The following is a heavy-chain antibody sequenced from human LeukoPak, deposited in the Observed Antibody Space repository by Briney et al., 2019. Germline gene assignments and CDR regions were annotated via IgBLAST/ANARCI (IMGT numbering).Heavy chain of an antibody. CDR1: GFTFSSYW. J-gene: IGHJ4*02. D-gene: IGHD6-6*01. CDR2: INTDGSST. V-gene: IGHV3-74*01. CDR3: ASQRPGIAARYFDY. Sequence: GGSLRLSCAASGFTFSSYWMHWVRQAPGKGLVWVSRINTDGSSTSYADSVKGRFTISRDNAKNTLYLQMNSLRAEDTAVYYCASQRPGIAARYFDYWGQGTLVTVSS.